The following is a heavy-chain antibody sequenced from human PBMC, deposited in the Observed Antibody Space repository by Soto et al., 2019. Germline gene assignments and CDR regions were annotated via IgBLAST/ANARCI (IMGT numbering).Heavy chain of an antibody. J-gene: IGHJ6*02. V-gene: IGHV1-69*13. D-gene: IGHD3-3*01. Sequence: EASVKVSCKASGGTFSSYAISWVRQAPGQGLEWMGGIIPIFGTANYAQKFQGRVTITADESTSTAYMELSSLRSEDTAVYYCARERENGFWSGPHPHGMDVWGQGTTVTV. CDR1: GGTFSSYA. CDR3: ARERENGFWSGPHPHGMDV. CDR2: IIPIFGTA.